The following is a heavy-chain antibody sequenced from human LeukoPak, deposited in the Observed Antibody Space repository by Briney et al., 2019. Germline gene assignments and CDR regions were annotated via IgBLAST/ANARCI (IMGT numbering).Heavy chain of an antibody. CDR1: GFTFSDYY. V-gene: IGHV3-11*04. CDR2: ISSSGSTI. Sequence: GGSLRLSCAASGFTFSDYYMSWIRQAPGKGLEWVSYISSSGSTIYYADSVKGRFTISRDNAKNSLYLQMNSLRAEDTAVYYCARPTWGEWLLERLPGHMDVWGKGTTVTVSS. D-gene: IGHD3-3*01. J-gene: IGHJ6*03. CDR3: ARPTWGEWLLERLPGHMDV.